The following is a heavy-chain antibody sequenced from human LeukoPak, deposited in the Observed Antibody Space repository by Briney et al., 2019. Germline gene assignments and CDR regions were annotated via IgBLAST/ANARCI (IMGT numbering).Heavy chain of an antibody. V-gene: IGHV3-48*01. CDR2: ISSSSSTI. J-gene: IGHJ4*02. CDR3: ARDEPNLYSGSLG. D-gene: IGHD1-26*01. CDR1: GFTFSSYS. Sequence: AGGSLRLSCAASGFTFSSYSMNWVRQAPGKGLEWVSYISSSSSTIYYADSVKGRFTISRDNAKNSLYLQMNSLRAEDTAVYYCARDEPNLYSGSLGWGQGTLVTVSS.